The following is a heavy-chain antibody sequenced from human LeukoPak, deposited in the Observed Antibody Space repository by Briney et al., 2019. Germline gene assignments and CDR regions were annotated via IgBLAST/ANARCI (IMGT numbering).Heavy chain of an antibody. CDR3: ARGGYYYDSSGYSHAEYFQH. CDR2: IIPVLGVS. Sequence: SVKVSCKASGGSFSSYVITWVRQAPGQGLEWMGRIIPVLGVSNFAQKFQGRVTITTDESTNTAYMELSSLRSEDTAVYYCARGGYYYDSSGYSHAEYFQHWGQGTLVTVSS. D-gene: IGHD3-22*01. CDR1: GGSFSSYV. V-gene: IGHV1-69*04. J-gene: IGHJ1*01.